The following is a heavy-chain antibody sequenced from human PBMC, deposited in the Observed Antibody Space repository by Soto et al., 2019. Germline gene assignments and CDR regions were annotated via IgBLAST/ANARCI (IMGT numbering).Heavy chain of an antibody. CDR1: GFTFSGSD. V-gene: IGHV3-73*01. Sequence: PXGSLRLSCAAAGFTFSGSDMHWVRQASGKGLDWVGRIRSKANSYATAYAASVKGRFTISRDDSKNTAYLQMNSLKTEDTAVYYCTGTVTTNSWGQGTLATVSS. CDR2: IRSKANSYAT. CDR3: TGTVTTNS. J-gene: IGHJ4*02. D-gene: IGHD4-17*01.